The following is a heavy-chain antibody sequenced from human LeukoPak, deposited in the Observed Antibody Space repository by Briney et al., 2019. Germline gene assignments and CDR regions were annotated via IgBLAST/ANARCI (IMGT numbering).Heavy chain of an antibody. D-gene: IGHD2-2*01. CDR1: GFTFSSFS. J-gene: IGHJ4*02. Sequence: GGSLRLSCAASGFTFSSFSMSWVRQAPGKGLEWVSALTGSGGSTYYADSVKGRFTISRDNSKKTLFLQMNSLRAEDTAVYYCAKDLALAAYWGQGTLVTVSS. CDR2: LTGSGGST. V-gene: IGHV3-23*01. CDR3: AKDLALAAY.